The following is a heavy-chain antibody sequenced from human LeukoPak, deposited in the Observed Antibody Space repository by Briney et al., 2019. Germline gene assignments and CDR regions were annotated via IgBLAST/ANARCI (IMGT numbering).Heavy chain of an antibody. J-gene: IGHJ4*02. CDR3: AREVVPMTTVVRATDY. V-gene: IGHV3-30*04. CDR1: GFTFSSYA. Sequence: PGGSLRLSCAASGFTFSSYAMHWVRQAPGKGLEWVAVISYDGSNKYYADSVKGRFTISRDNSKNTLYLQMNSLRAEDTAVYYCAREVVPMTTVVRATDYWGQGTLVTVSS. D-gene: IGHD4-23*01. CDR2: ISYDGSNK.